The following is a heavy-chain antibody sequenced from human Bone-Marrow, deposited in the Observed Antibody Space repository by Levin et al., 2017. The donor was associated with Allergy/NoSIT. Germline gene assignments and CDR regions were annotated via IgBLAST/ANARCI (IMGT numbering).Heavy chain of an antibody. V-gene: IGHV1-24*01. D-gene: IGHD6-19*01. CDR1: GHTLSELT. CDR3: ATRARWLVSIDF. J-gene: IGHJ6*01. Sequence: AASVKVSCKVSGHTLSELTMHWVRQAPGKGLEWVGGYDPEAVERVFAQKFQGRVTLVDDTSTNTAYMEFRSLTSEDTAVYFCATRARWLVSIDFWGQGTPVTVSS. CDR2: YDPEAVER.